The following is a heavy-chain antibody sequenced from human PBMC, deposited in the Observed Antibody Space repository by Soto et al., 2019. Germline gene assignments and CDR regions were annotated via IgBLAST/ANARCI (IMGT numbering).Heavy chain of an antibody. V-gene: IGHV3-30-3*01. Sequence: GGSLRLSCAASGFTFSSYAMHWVRQAPGKGLEWVAVISYDGSNKYYADSVKGRFTISRDNSKNTLYLQMNSLRAEDTAVYYCARGPYSSSTFDYWGQGTLVTVSS. J-gene: IGHJ4*02. D-gene: IGHD6-6*01. CDR2: ISYDGSNK. CDR3: ARGPYSSSTFDY. CDR1: GFTFSSYA.